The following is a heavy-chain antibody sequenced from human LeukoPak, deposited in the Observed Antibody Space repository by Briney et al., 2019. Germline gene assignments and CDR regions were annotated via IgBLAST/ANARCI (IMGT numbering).Heavy chain of an antibody. V-gene: IGHV4-4*07. Sequence: PSETLSLTCTVSSGSITSYDWNWLRQPAGKGLEWIGRIYSSGSTDYNPSLKSRVTMSVDTSKNQFSLNLSSVTAADSAVYYCARARGRLLLVDYWGQGTLVTVSS. D-gene: IGHD2-15*01. CDR1: SGSITSYD. CDR3: ARARGRLLLVDY. CDR2: IYSSGST. J-gene: IGHJ4*02.